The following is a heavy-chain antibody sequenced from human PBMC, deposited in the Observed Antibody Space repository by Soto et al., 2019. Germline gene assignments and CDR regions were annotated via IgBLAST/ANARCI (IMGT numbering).Heavy chain of an antibody. CDR2: IYYSGAT. CDR3: ARDKDLEPTVWGY. V-gene: IGHV4-31*03. D-gene: IGHD7-27*01. J-gene: IGHJ4*02. Sequence: QVQLQESGPGLVKPSQTLSLTCTVSGDSMGSGGHYYNWFRLLPGKGLEWIGYIYYSGATHYNPSLRGRVSISIDTSNNQFSLRLISVTAADTALYFCARDKDLEPTVWGYWGQGTQVTVSS. CDR1: GDSMGSGGHY.